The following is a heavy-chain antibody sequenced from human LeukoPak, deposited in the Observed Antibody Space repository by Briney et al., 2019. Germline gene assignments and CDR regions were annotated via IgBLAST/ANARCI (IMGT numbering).Heavy chain of an antibody. D-gene: IGHD3-3*01. CDR3: AGGSTYYDFWSGYPAVLGMDV. V-gene: IGHV4-59*01. Sequence: SETLSLTCTVSGGTISSYSWSWIRQPPGKGLEWIRHIYYSGSTNYNPSLKSRLTITVDTSKNQFSLKLSCVTAADTAVYYCAGGSTYYDFWSGYPAVLGMDVWGQGTTVTVSS. CDR1: GGTISSYS. J-gene: IGHJ6*02. CDR2: IYYSGST.